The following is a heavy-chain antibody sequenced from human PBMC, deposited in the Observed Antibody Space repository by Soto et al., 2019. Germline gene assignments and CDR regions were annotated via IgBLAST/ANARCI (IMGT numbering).Heavy chain of an antibody. CDR1: GGIFSTYA. Sequence: QVQLVQSGAEVKKPGSSVKVSCKASGGIFSTYAISWLRQAPGQGFEWMGGIIPIFGTPNYAQRLQGRVTITADESTSTAYMELSRLRSEDTAVYYCARDRDDYGSGNYYNRIDFWGQGTLVTVSS. D-gene: IGHD3-10*01. CDR3: ARDRDDYGSGNYYNRIDF. J-gene: IGHJ4*02. V-gene: IGHV1-69*01. CDR2: IIPIFGTP.